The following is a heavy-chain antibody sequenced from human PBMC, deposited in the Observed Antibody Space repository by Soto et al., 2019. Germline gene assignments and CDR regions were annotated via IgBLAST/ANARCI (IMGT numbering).Heavy chain of an antibody. V-gene: IGHV3-30-3*01. CDR2: ISYDGSNK. CDR3: ARGSLYYDSSGYRSQLYYFDY. D-gene: IGHD3-22*01. CDR1: GFTFSSYA. Sequence: GGSLRLSCAASGFTFSSYAMHWVRQAPGKGLEWVAVISYDGSNKYYADSVKGRFTISRDNSKNTLYLQMNSLRAEDTAVYYCARGSLYYDSSGYRSQLYYFDYWGQGTLVTVSS. J-gene: IGHJ4*02.